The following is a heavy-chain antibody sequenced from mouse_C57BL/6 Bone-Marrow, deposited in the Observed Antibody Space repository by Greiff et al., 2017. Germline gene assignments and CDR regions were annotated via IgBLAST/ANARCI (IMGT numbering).Heavy chain of an antibody. CDR1: GYTFTGYW. CDR2: IFPGSGST. J-gene: IGHJ1*03. D-gene: IGHD1-1*01. V-gene: IGHV1-9*01. CDR3: ASYYYGSSYLYWYFDV. Sequence: QVQLQQSGAELMKPGASVKLSCKATGYTFTGYWIEWVKQRPGHGLEWIGEIFPGSGSTNYNEKFKGKATFTADKSSNTAYMQLSSLTTEDSAIYYCASYYYGSSYLYWYFDVWGTGTTVTVSS.